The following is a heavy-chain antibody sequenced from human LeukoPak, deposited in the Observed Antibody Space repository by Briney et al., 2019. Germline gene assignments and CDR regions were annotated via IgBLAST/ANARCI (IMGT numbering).Heavy chain of an antibody. Sequence: GGSLRLSCAASGFTFSSYAMSWVRQAPGKGLEWVSAISGSGGSTYYADSVKGRFTISRDNSKDTLYLQMNSLRAEDTAVYYCAKEYCSGGSCYCSRWGQGTLVTVSS. D-gene: IGHD2-15*01. V-gene: IGHV3-23*01. CDR3: AKEYCSGGSCYCSR. CDR2: ISGSGGST. J-gene: IGHJ4*02. CDR1: GFTFSSYA.